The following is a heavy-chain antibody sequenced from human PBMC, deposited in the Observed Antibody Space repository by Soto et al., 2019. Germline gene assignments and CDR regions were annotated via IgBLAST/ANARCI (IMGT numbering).Heavy chain of an antibody. CDR1: GFTFNNAW. D-gene: IGHD3-10*01. CDR2: ISYDGSNK. CDR3: AKGILWFGELLYPYYYGMDV. J-gene: IGHJ6*02. V-gene: IGHV3-30*18. Sequence: VQLVESGGGLVKPGGSLRLSCAASGFTFNNAWMSWVRQAPGKGLEWVAVISYDGSNKYYADSVKGRFTISRDNSKNTLYLQMNSLRAEDTAVYYCAKGILWFGELLYPYYYGMDVWGQGTTVTVSS.